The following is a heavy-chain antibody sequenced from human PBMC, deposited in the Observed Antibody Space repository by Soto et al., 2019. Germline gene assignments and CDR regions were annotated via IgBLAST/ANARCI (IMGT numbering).Heavy chain of an antibody. J-gene: IGHJ6*02. Sequence: ASVNGSCKASGGTFSRYSITWVRQAPGHGLEWIGRIIPSGGSTSYAQKFQGRVTMTRDTSTSTVYMELSSLRSEDTAVYYCASCSGGSCANYYYYSMDVWGQGTTVTVSS. CDR2: IIPSGGST. V-gene: IGHV1-46*03. CDR3: ASCSGGSCANYYYYSMDV. CDR1: GGTFSRYS. D-gene: IGHD2-15*01.